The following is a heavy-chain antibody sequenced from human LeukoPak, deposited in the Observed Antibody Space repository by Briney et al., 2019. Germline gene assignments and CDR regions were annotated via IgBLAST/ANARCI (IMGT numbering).Heavy chain of an antibody. CDR2: IKSDGSEK. CDR3: ARDTRWSNDY. D-gene: IGHD5-24*01. CDR1: GFTFSGYW. Sequence: PGGSLRLSCVASGFTFSGYWMNWVRQAPGKGLEPVAHIKSDGSEKYYVDSVKGRFTVSRDNAKNSLYLQMNTLTAEDTAVYYCARDTRWSNDYWGQGTLVTVSS. J-gene: IGHJ4*02. V-gene: IGHV3-7*04.